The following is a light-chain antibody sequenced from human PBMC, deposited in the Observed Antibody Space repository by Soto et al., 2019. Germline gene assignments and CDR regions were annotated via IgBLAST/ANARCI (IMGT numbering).Light chain of an antibody. Sequence: EIVMTQSPATLSVSPGERATLSCRASQSVSSNLAWYQQKPGQAPRLLIYGASTRATGIPARFSGRGSGTEFTLTISSRQSEDFAVYYCKQYKNWRGITFGQGTKREIK. CDR3: KQYKNWRGIT. J-gene: IGKJ2*01. CDR2: GAS. CDR1: QSVSSN. V-gene: IGKV3-15*01.